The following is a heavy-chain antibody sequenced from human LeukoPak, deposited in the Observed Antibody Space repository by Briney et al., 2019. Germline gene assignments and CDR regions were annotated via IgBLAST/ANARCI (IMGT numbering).Heavy chain of an antibody. CDR2: INPNSGGT. V-gene: IGHV1-2*02. CDR1: GYSFTDYY. Sequence: ASVKVSCKTSGYSFTDYYMYWVRQAPGQGLEWMGWINPNSGGTNYAQKFQGRVTMTRDTSISTAYMELSRLRSDDTAVYYCARTPAFRTYDFWSGYSFWFDPWGQGTLVTVSS. CDR3: ARTPAFRTYDFWSGYSFWFDP. J-gene: IGHJ5*02. D-gene: IGHD3-3*01.